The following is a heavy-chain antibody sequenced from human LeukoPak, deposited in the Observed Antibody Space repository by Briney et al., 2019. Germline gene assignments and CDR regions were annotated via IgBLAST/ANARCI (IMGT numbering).Heavy chain of an antibody. V-gene: IGHV5-51*01. CDR3: ARLNSGNDSTDAFDI. D-gene: IGHD5-12*01. CDR1: GYSFTSYW. Sequence: GESLKISCKGSGYSFTSYWIGWVRQMPGEGLEWMGIIYPGDSDTRYSPSFQGQVTISADKSISTAYLQWSSLKASDTAMYYCARLNSGNDSTDAFDIWGQGTMVTVSS. CDR2: IYPGDSDT. J-gene: IGHJ3*02.